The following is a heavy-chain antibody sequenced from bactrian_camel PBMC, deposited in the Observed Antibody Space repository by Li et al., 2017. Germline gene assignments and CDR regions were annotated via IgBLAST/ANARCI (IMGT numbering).Heavy chain of an antibody. CDR1: GFTFRTTD. CDR2: INSRTDGTT. D-gene: IGHD1*01. V-gene: IGHV3S42*01. J-gene: IGHJ4*01. Sequence: VQLVESGGGLVQPGGSLRLSRAASGFTFRTTDMSWVRQAPGKGLEWVLGINSRTDGTTVYAESVKGRFTISIDNAKNTLYLQMDSLKPEDTAMYWCLAVWNYWGQGTQVTV. CDR3: LAVWNY.